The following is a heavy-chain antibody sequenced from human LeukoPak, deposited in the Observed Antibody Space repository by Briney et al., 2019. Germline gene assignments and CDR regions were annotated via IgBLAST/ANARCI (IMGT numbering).Heavy chain of an antibody. D-gene: IGHD3-10*01. CDR2: IYSGGST. CDR1: GFTFSSYG. Sequence: GRSLRLSCAASGFTFSSYGMHWVRQAPGKGLEWVSIIYSGGSTYYADSVKGRFTISKDDSKNTLYLQMNNLRVEDTAVYYCARPSSGGLSEDYWGQGTLVTVSS. J-gene: IGHJ4*02. CDR3: ARPSSGGLSEDY. V-gene: IGHV3-NL1*01.